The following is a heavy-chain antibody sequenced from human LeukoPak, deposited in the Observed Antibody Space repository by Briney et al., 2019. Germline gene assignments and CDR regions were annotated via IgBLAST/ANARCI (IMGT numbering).Heavy chain of an antibody. CDR2: IWYDGSNK. V-gene: IGHV3-33*06. J-gene: IGHJ6*03. Sequence: GRSLRLSCAASGFTFSSYVMHWVRQAPGKGLEWVAVIWYDGSNKYYADSVKGRFTISRDNSKNTLYLEMNSLRAEDTAVYYCAKGDGADGYGYYYYYMDVWGKGTTVTVSS. D-gene: IGHD5-18*01. CDR3: AKGDGADGYGYYYYYMDV. CDR1: GFTFSSYV.